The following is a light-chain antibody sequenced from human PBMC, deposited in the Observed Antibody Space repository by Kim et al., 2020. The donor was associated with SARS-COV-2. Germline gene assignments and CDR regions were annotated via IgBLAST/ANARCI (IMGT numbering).Light chain of an antibody. V-gene: IGKV3-20*01. CDR2: GAS. CDR1: QSVSSSY. CDR3: QQYGSSPRT. J-gene: IGKJ1*01. Sequence: SPGDRATLSCRASQSVSSSYLAWYQQKPGQAPRRLIYGASSRATGIPDRFSGSGSGTDFTLTISRLEPEDFAVYYCQQYGSSPRTFGQGTKVDIK.